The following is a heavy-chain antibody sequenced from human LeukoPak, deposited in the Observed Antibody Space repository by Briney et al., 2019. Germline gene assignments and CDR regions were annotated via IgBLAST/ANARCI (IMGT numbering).Heavy chain of an antibody. D-gene: IGHD4-11*01. CDR3: ARDNPDYSNNWWFDP. CDR1: GFTFDDYA. Sequence: SLRLSCAASGFTFDDYAMHWVRQVPGKGLEWVSGISWNSGSIAYADSVKGRFTISRDDAKNSLYLQMNSLRVEDTAVYYCARDNPDYSNNWWFDPWGQGTLVTVSS. J-gene: IGHJ5*02. V-gene: IGHV3-9*01. CDR2: ISWNSGSI.